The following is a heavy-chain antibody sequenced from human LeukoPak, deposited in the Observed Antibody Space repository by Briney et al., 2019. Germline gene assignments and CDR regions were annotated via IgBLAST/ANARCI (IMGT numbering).Heavy chain of an antibody. D-gene: IGHD5-12*01. J-gene: IGHJ3*02. CDR1: GFSFSIYN. Sequence: GGSLRLSCVASGFSFSIYNMIWVRQAPGKGLEWVSYISSSSSTIYYADSVKGRFTISRDNAKNSLYLQMNSLRAEDTAVYYCARGPVATPRDYAFDIWGQGTMVTVSS. CDR2: ISSSSSTI. V-gene: IGHV3-48*04. CDR3: ARGPVATPRDYAFDI.